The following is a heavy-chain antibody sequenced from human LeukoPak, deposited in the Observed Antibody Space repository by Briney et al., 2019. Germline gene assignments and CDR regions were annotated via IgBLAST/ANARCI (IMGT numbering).Heavy chain of an antibody. V-gene: IGHV3-48*01. CDR1: GFTFSSYS. Sequence: PGGSLRLSCAASGFTFSSYSMNWVRQAPGKGLEWVSYISSSSSTIYYADSVKGRFTISRDNAKNSLYLQMNSLRAEDTAVYYCARSYDWDYWGQGTLVTVSS. J-gene: IGHJ4*02. CDR3: ARSYDWDY. D-gene: IGHD3-3*01. CDR2: ISSSSSTI.